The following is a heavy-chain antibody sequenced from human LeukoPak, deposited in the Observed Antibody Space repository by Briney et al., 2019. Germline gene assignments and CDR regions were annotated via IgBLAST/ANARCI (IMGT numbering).Heavy chain of an antibody. D-gene: IGHD4-11*01. Sequence: HPGGSLRLSCAASGFTFSSYWMHWVRQAPGKGLVWVSGIKSDVSSTSYADSVKGRFTISRDNAKNTLYLQTNSLRVEDTAVYYCARYGLPNFDYWGQGTLATVSS. V-gene: IGHV3-74*01. CDR1: GFTFSSYW. J-gene: IGHJ4*02. CDR2: IKSDVSST. CDR3: ARYGLPNFDY.